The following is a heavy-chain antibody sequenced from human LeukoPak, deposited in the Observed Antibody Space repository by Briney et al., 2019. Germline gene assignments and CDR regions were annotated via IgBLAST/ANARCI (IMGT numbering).Heavy chain of an antibody. Sequence: PGGSLRLSCAASGFTFSSYWMHWVRHAPGKGLVWVSRINSDGSSTSYADSVKGRFTISRDNAKNTLYLQMNSLRAEDTAVYYCARGEMATIAVDYWGQGTLVTVSS. D-gene: IGHD5-24*01. CDR2: INSDGSST. CDR1: GFTFSSYW. CDR3: ARGEMATIAVDY. J-gene: IGHJ4*02. V-gene: IGHV3-74*01.